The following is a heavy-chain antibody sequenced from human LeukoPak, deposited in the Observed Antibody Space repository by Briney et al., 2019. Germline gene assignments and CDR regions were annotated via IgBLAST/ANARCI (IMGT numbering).Heavy chain of an antibody. D-gene: IGHD5-12*01. CDR2: ISGSSSYI. J-gene: IGHJ4*02. V-gene: IGHV3-21*01. CDR3: ARGRVVATITRTPYFDY. Sequence: KAGGSLRLSCAASGFTFSSYSMNWVRQAPGKGLEWVSSISGSSSYIYYADSVKGRFTISRDNAKNSLYLQMNSLRAEDTAVYYCARGRVVATITRTPYFDYWGQGTLVTVSS. CDR1: GFTFSSYS.